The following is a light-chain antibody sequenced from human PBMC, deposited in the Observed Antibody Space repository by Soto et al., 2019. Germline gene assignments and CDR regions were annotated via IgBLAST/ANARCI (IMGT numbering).Light chain of an antibody. CDR2: GAS. J-gene: IGKJ1*01. CDR3: QQYNNWPRT. Sequence: EVVMTQSPATLSVSPGEGPILSCRASQSVSDNLAWYQQKPGQAPRLLIYGASTRATGIPARFSGSGSGTEFTLTISSLQSEDFAVYYCQQYNNWPRTFGQGTKVDIK. V-gene: IGKV3-15*01. CDR1: QSVSDN.